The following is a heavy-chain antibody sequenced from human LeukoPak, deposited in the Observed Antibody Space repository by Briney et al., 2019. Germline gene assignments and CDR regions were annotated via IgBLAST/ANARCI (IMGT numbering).Heavy chain of an antibody. V-gene: IGHV1-8*01. J-gene: IGHJ2*01. CDR3: TRVRGRHVGLWYFDL. Sequence: GASVKVSCKASGYTFTSYDINWVRLATGQGLEWMGWMNPDTGNTGFAQKFQGRVTMTRDTSISTVYMELTSLRSEDTAVYYCTRVRGRHVGLWYFDLWGRGTLVTVSS. CDR1: GYTFTSYD. D-gene: IGHD3-10*01. CDR2: MNPDTGNT.